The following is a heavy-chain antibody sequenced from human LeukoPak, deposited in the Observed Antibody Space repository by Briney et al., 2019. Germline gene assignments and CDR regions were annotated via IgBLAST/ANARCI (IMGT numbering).Heavy chain of an antibody. V-gene: IGHV3-30*18. CDR2: MSYDGFNK. CDR3: AKTKGYSYGYYFDY. CDR1: GFTFSSYA. Sequence: GRSLRLSCAASGFTFSSYAMHWVRQSLGKGLEWVAVMSYDGFNKYYADSVKGRFTISRDNSKTTLYLQMNSLRAEDTAVYYCAKTKGYSYGYYFDYGGQGTLVTVSA. D-gene: IGHD5-18*01. J-gene: IGHJ4*02.